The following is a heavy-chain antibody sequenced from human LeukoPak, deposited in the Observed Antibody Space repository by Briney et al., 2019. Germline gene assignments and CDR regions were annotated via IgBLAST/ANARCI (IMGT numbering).Heavy chain of an antibody. CDR3: ARDQGHGGNSWDY. V-gene: IGHV1-2*02. CDR1: GYTFTRYY. D-gene: IGHD4-23*01. J-gene: IGHJ4*02. CDR2: IDPSSGGT. Sequence: ASVTVSCKGSGYTFTRYYIHWVRQAPGQGLEWLAWIDPSSGGTNYAQNFQGRVTMTRDTSISTAYMELSRLRSDDTAVYYCARDQGHGGNSWDYWGQGTLVTVSS.